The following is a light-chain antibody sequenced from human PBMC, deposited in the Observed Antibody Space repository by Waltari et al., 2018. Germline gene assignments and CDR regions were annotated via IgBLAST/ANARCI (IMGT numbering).Light chain of an antibody. CDR2: GAS. V-gene: IGKV1-39*01. CDR3: QQSYRTAT. J-gene: IGKJ4*01. CDR1: QSISTY. Sequence: DIRMTQSPSSLSASVGDRVTITCRASQSISTYLHWYQQKPGKAPKLLIYGASTLRSGVPSRFSGSGSGTDFTLTITSLQAEDFATYYCQQSYRTATFGGGTNVEIK.